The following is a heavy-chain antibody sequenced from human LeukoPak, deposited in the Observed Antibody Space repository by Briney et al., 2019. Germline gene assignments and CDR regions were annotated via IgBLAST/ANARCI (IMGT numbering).Heavy chain of an antibody. CDR1: GGSFSGFY. CDR3: ARQTGSGLFILP. V-gene: IGHV4-34*01. D-gene: IGHD3/OR15-3a*01. CDR2: INHSGRT. J-gene: IGHJ4*02. Sequence: SETLSLTCTVYGGSFSGFYWSWIRQPPGKGLEWIGEINHSGRTNYNSSLLSRVTISVDTSKTQFFLKLSSVTAADTAVYYCARQTGSGLFILPGGQGTLVTVSS.